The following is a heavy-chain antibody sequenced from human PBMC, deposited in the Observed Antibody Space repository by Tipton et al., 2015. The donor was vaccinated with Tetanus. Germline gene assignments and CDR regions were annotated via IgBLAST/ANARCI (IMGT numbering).Heavy chain of an antibody. Sequence: LRLSCAASGFTLRTYSMNWVRQAPGKGLEWISYISTTGNTIYYADSVKGRFTISRDNGKNLLYLQMSRLRREDTAVYYCASSMVTRWGPGTLVTVSS. D-gene: IGHD2-21*02. J-gene: IGHJ4*02. CDR2: ISTTGNTI. CDR1: GFTLRTYS. CDR3: ASSMVTR. V-gene: IGHV3-48*01.